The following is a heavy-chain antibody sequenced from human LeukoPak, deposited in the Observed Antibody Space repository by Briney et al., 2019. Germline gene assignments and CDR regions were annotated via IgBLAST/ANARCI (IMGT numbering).Heavy chain of an antibody. D-gene: IGHD3-22*01. CDR2: ISSSSSYI. V-gene: IGHV3-21*01. J-gene: IGHJ4*02. CDR1: GGSISSGSYY. CDR3: ARVQPPAGDYDSSGYYHWYFDY. Sequence: ETLSLTCTVSGGSISSGSYYWSWVRQAPGKGLEWVSSISSSSSYIYYADSVKGRFTISRDNAKNSLYLQMNSLRAEDTAVYYCARVQPPAGDYDSSGYYHWYFDYWGQGTLVTVSS.